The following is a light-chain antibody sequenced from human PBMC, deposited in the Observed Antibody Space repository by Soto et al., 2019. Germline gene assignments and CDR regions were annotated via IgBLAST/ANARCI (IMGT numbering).Light chain of an antibody. J-gene: IGLJ3*02. Sequence: QSVLTQPPSASGTPGQSVTIACSGGISNIGSNTVNWYQQLPGTAPRLLIYSNIYRPSGIPDRISGSYSGTSASLAISGLQSEDEADYYCSAWDNLLNAWVFGGGTTLTVL. CDR3: SAWDNLLNAWV. V-gene: IGLV1-44*01. CDR1: ISNIGSNT. CDR2: SNI.